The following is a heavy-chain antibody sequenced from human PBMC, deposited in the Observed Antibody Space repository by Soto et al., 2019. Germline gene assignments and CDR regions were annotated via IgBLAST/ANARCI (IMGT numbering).Heavy chain of an antibody. CDR1: GYTFTSYA. D-gene: IGHD6-19*01. CDR2: INAGNGNT. V-gene: IGHV1-3*01. J-gene: IGHJ6*02. CDR3: AIGWPPGIAVAGIKGLRDYYYYGMDV. Sequence: ASVKVSCKASGYTFTSYAMHWVRQAPGQRLEWMGWINAGNGNTKYSQKFQGRVTITRDTSASTAYMELSSLRSEDTAVYYCAIGWPPGIAVAGIKGLRDYYYYGMDVWGQGTTVTVSS.